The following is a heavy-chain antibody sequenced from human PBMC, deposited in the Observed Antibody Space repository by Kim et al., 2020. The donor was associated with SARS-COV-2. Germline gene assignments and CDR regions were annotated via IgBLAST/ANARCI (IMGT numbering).Heavy chain of an antibody. Sequence: GGSLRLSCAASGFTFSNYAMSWVRQAPAKGREWGSSMSVSGYSTYYADSLKGRFTISRDNSKTTLYLQRNSLRAEDTALYYCAKSETHPGRWFDPWGQGTLVTVSS. CDR3: AKSETHPGRWFDP. J-gene: IGHJ5*02. V-gene: IGHV3-23*01. CDR2: MSVSGYST. D-gene: IGHD1-26*01. CDR1: GFTFSNYA.